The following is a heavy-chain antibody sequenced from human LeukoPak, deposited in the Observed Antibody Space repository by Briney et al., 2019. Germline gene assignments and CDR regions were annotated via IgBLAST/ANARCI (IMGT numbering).Heavy chain of an antibody. V-gene: IGHV4-34*01. CDR3: ARVAAAGTGWFDP. CDR1: GGSFSGYY. Sequence: SETLSLTCAVYGGSFSGYYWGWIRQPPGKGLEWIGEINHSGSTNYNPSLKSRVTISVDTSKNQFSLKLSSVTAADTAVYYCARVAAAGTGWFDPWGQGTLVTVSS. CDR2: INHSGST. J-gene: IGHJ5*02. D-gene: IGHD6-13*01.